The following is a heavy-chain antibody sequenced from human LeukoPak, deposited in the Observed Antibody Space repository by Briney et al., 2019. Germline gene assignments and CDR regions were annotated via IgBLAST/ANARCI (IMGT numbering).Heavy chain of an antibody. CDR1: GGTFSSYA. J-gene: IGHJ4*02. Sequence: SVKVSCKASGGTFSSYAISWVRQAPGQGLEWMGGIIPIFGTANYAQKFQGRVTITADESTSTAYMELSSLRSEDTVVYYCASSLSMVRGVIGYWGQGTLVTVSS. CDR2: IIPIFGTA. CDR3: ASSLSMVRGVIGY. D-gene: IGHD3-10*01. V-gene: IGHV1-69*01.